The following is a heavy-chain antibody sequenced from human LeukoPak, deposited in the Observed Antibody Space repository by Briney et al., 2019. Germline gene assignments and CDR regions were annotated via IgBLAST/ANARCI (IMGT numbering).Heavy chain of an antibody. CDR2: IKHDGSEK. CDR1: GFTLSNYW. D-gene: IGHD3-22*01. V-gene: IGHV3-7*01. J-gene: IGHJ4*02. Sequence: GGSLRLSCAASGFTLSNYWMSWVRQAPGKGLEWVANIKHDGSEKYYVDSMKGRFTISRDNAKNSLYLQMNSLRAEDTAVYYCARSQYYYDSSGYYHFDYWGQGTLVTVSS. CDR3: ARSQYYYDSSGYYHFDY.